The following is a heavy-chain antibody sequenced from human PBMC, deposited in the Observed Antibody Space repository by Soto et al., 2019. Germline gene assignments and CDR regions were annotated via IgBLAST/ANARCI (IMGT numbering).Heavy chain of an antibody. Sequence: QITLKESGPTLVKPTQTLTLTCIFSGFSFSADGVGVGCIRQPPRKALEGLALIYWDDDTRHSPSLKSRLTMTKDTSKNPVVLAMTNMDPVDTATYYGAHAYGGTSCPNDAFDVWGQGTVVTVSS. CDR2: IYWDDDT. CDR1: GFSFSADGVG. V-gene: IGHV2-5*02. D-gene: IGHD2-2*01. CDR3: AHAYGGTSCPNDAFDV. J-gene: IGHJ3*01.